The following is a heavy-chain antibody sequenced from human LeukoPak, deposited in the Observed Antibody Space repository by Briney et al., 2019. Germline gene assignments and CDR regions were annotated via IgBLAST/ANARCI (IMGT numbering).Heavy chain of an antibody. CDR3: AKLLRGTVVPFYDY. CDR2: ISGSGGST. V-gene: IGHV3-23*01. CDR1: GITFSTSA. J-gene: IGHJ4*02. D-gene: IGHD3-10*01. Sequence: GGSLRLSCAASGITFSTSAMSWLRQAPGKGLEWVSAISGSGGSTYYADSVKGRFTISRDNSKSTLHLQMNSLRVDDTAVYYCAKLLRGTVVPFYDYWGQGTLVTVSS.